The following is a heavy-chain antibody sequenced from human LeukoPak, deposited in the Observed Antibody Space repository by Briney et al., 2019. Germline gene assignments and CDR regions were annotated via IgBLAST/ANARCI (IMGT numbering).Heavy chain of an antibody. Sequence: GGSLRLSCAASGFTFSGYGMHWVRQAPDKGLEWLSVIRYDGTEKYYADSVKGRFTISRDNSKNTLYLQMNSLTAEDTAVYYCAREDLASTDYWGQGTLVTVSS. CDR2: IRYDGTEK. J-gene: IGHJ4*02. V-gene: IGHV3-33*01. CDR3: AREDLASTDY. CDR1: GFTFSGYG.